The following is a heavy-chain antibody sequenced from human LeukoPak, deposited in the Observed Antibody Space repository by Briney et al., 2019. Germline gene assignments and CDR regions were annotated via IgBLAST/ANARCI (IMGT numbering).Heavy chain of an antibody. CDR2: INHSGST. CDR1: GGSFSGYY. J-gene: IGHJ4*02. V-gene: IGHV4-34*01. CDR3: ARGLAYDSSGYCIDY. D-gene: IGHD3-22*01. Sequence: SETLSLTCAVHGGSFSGYYWSWIRQPPGKGLEWIGEINHSGSTNYNPSLKSRVTISVDTSKNQFSLKLSSVTAADTAVYYCARGLAYDSSGYCIDYWGQGTLVTVSS.